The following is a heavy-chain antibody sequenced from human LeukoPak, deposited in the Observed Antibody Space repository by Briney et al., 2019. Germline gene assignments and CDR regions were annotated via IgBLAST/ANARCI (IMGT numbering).Heavy chain of an antibody. CDR1: GGSISSSSYY. J-gene: IGHJ4*02. Sequence: PTETLSLTCTVSGGSISSSSYYWGWIRQPPGKGLEWIGSIYYSGSTYYNPSLKSRVTISVDTSKNQFSLKLSSVTAADTAVYYCARLHYGSGYYFDYWGQGTLVTVSS. D-gene: IGHD3-10*01. V-gene: IGHV4-39*01. CDR2: IYYSGST. CDR3: ARLHYGSGYYFDY.